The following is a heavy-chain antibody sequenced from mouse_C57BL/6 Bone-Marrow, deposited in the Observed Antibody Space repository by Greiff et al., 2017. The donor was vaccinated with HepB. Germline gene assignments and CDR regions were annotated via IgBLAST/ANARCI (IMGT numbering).Heavy chain of an antibody. CDR3: ARGYSYCDY. Sequence: EVQLVESGGGLVKPGGSLKLSCAASGFTFSDYGMHWVRQAPEKGLEWVAYISSGSSTIYYADTVKGRFTISRDNAKNTLFLQMTLLRSEDTAMYYCARGYSYCDYWGQGTTLTVSS. CDR2: ISSGSSTI. V-gene: IGHV5-17*01. CDR1: GFTFSDYG. J-gene: IGHJ2*01.